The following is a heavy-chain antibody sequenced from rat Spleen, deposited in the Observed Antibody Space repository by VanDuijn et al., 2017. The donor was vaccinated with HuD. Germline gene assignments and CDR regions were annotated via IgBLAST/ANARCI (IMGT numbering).Heavy chain of an antibody. CDR1: GLSLASNG. J-gene: IGHJ2*01. CDR2: MWYDGDT. V-gene: IGHV2-63*01. D-gene: IGHD1-4*01. CDR3: TRNPGGYNYDFDY. Sequence: QVQLKESGPGLVQPSQTLSLTCTVSGLSLASNGVSWIRQPSGKGPEWMGRMWYDGDTAYNSALKSRLSISRDTSKSQVFLKVKSLKTEDTGIYYCTRNPGGYNYDFDYWGQGVMVTVSS.